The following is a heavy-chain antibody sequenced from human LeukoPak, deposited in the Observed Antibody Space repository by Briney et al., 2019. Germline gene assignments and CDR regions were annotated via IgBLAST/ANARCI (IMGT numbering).Heavy chain of an antibody. V-gene: IGHV4-59*01. CDR3: ARDLGVVVPAAIFDP. Sequence: PSETLSLTCTVSGGSISSYYWSWIRQPPGKGLEWIGYIYYSGSTNYNPSLKSRVTISVDKSKNQFSLKLSSVTAADTAVYYCARDLGVVVPAAIFDPWGQGTLVTVSS. D-gene: IGHD2-2*01. J-gene: IGHJ5*02. CDR2: IYYSGST. CDR1: GGSISSYY.